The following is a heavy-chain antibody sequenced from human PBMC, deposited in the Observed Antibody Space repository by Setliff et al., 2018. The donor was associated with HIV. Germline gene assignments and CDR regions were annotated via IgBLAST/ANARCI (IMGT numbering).Heavy chain of an antibody. Sequence: ASVKVSCKASGYTFTSYYVHWVRQAPGQGLEWMGILNPSGDSTAYAQKFQGRVTMSRDTSTSTVYMELSRLRSDDTAVYYCARGGYHGFGIYGDYWGQGTLVTVSS. V-gene: IGHV1-46*01. D-gene: IGHD3-10*01. CDR2: LNPSGDST. CDR3: ARGGYHGFGIYGDY. J-gene: IGHJ4*02. CDR1: GYTFTSYY.